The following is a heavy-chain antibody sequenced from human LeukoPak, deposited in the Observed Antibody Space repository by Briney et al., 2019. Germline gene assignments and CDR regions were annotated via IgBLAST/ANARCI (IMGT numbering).Heavy chain of an antibody. V-gene: IGHV5-51*01. J-gene: IGHJ5*02. CDR1: GYSFTSYW. CDR3: ARSRLAGDGGNWFDP. CDR2: IYPGDSDT. D-gene: IGHD7-27*01. Sequence: GESLKISCKGSGYSFTSYWIGWVRQMPGKGLEWMGIIYPGDSDTRYSPSFQGQVTISADKSISTAYLQRSSLKPSDTAMYYCARSRLAGDGGNWFDPWGQGTLVTVSS.